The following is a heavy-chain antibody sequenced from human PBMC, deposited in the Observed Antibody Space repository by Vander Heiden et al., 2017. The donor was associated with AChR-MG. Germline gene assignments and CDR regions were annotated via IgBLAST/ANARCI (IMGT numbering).Heavy chain of an antibody. Sequence: EVQLVQSGTAGKNSGESLKISCKASGYNFPRYWIGWVRQMPGKGLEWMGIIFPDDSDTRYSPSFKGQVTISADKSINTVYLQWSSLKASDTAVYYCARTYYLESGGDFWGQGTLVTVSS. CDR3: ARTYYLESGGDF. CDR1: GYNFPRYW. D-gene: IGHD3-16*01. J-gene: IGHJ4*02. CDR2: IFPDDSDT. V-gene: IGHV5-51*01.